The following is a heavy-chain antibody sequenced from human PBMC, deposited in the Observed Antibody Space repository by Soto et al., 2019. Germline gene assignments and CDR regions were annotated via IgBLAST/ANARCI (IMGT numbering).Heavy chain of an antibody. Sequence: SETLSLTCTVSGGSISSYYWSWIRQPPGKGLEWIGYIYYSGSTNYNPSLKSRVTISVDTSKNQFSLKLSSVTAADTAVYYCARGLVRVYSYCYHYYYVIDVCAKGTTVPVAS. CDR1: GGSISSYY. D-gene: IGHD5-18*01. V-gene: IGHV4-59*01. J-gene: IGHJ6*04. CDR2: IYYSGST. CDR3: ARGLVRVYSYCYHYYYVIDV.